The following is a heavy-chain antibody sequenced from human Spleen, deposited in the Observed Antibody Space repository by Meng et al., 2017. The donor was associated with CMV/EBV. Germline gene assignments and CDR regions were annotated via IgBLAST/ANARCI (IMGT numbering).Heavy chain of an antibody. CDR2: IIPILGIA. J-gene: IGHJ3*02. CDR1: GGTFSSYT. D-gene: IGHD1-26*01. V-gene: IGHV1-69*10. CDR3: ARAGWEIRGHDAFDM. Sequence: SVKVSCKASGGTFSSYTISWVRQAPGQGLEWMGGIIPILGIANYAQKFQGRVTITADKSTSTAYMELRSLRSDDTAVYYCARAGWEIRGHDAFDMWGQGTLVTVSS.